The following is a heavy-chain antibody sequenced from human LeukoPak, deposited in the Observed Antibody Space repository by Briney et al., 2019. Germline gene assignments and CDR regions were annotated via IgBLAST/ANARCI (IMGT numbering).Heavy chain of an antibody. CDR1: GYTFTGYY. D-gene: IGHD1-1*01. CDR2: ISAYNGNT. V-gene: IGHV1-2*02. J-gene: IGHJ4*02. CDR3: ARGVGTYYFDY. Sequence: ASVKVSCKASGYTFTGYYMHWVRQAPGQGLEWMGWISAYNGNTNYAQKLQGRVTMTRDTSISTAYMELSRLRSDDTAVYYCARGVGTYYFDYWGQGTLVTVSS.